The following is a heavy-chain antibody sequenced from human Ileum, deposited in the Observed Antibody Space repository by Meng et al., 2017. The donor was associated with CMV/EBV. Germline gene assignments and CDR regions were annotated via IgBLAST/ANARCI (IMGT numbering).Heavy chain of an antibody. Sequence: SVKVSCKASGGTFSSYAISWVRQAPGQGLEWMGGIIPIFGTANYAQKFQGRVTITTDESTSTAYMELSSLRSEDTAVYYCARDRGTRALSDYYYYGMDVWGQGTTVTVSS. CDR1: GGTFSSYA. D-gene: IGHD1-1*01. CDR2: IIPIFGTA. CDR3: ARDRGTRALSDYYYYGMDV. V-gene: IGHV1-69*05. J-gene: IGHJ6*02.